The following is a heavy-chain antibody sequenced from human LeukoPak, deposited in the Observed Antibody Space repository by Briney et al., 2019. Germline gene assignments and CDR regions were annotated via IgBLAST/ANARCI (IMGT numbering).Heavy chain of an antibody. CDR2: IIPILGIA. CDR3: ARVSYYGSGSFFDP. CDR1: GGTFSSYA. J-gene: IGHJ5*02. V-gene: IGHV1-69*04. Sequence: EASVKVSCKASGGTFSSYAISWVRQAPGQGLEWMGRIIPILGIANYAQKFQGRVTITADKSTSTAYMELSSLRSEDTAVYYCARVSYYGSGSFFDPWGQGTLVTVSS. D-gene: IGHD3-10*01.